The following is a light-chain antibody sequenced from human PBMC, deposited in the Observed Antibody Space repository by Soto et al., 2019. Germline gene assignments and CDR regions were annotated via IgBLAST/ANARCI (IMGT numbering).Light chain of an antibody. Sequence: QSALTQPASVSGSPGQPITISCTGTSSDVGGYNYVSWYQSHPGEAPKLIIYDVSNRPSGVSDRFSGSKSGNTASLTISGLQAEDEADYYCSSYKSSISYVFGTGTKSPS. CDR3: SSYKSSISYV. CDR2: DVS. J-gene: IGLJ1*01. V-gene: IGLV2-14*03. CDR1: SSDVGGYNY.